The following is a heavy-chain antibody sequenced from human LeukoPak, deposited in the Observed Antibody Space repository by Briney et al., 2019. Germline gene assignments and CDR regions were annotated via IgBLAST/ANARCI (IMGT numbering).Heavy chain of an antibody. Sequence: MSSETLSLTCTVSGGSISSYYWSWIRQPPGKGLEWIGYIYYSGSTNYNPSLKSRVTISVDTSKNQFSLKLSSVTAADTAVYYCARDHPGLPYYYYGMDVWGKGTTVTVSS. CDR3: ARDHPGLPYYYYGMDV. V-gene: IGHV4-59*01. J-gene: IGHJ6*04. CDR2: IYYSGST. CDR1: GGSISSYY.